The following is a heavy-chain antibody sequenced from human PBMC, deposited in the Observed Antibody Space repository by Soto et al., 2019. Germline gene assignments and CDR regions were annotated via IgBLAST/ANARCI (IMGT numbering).Heavy chain of an antibody. D-gene: IGHD6-13*01. CDR2: IWYDGSNK. Sequence: QVQLVESGGGVVQPGRSLRLSCAASGFTFSSYGMHWVRQAPGKGLEWVAVIWYDGSNKYYADSVKGRFTISRDNSNNPLYLQMNSLRAEGTAVYYCARGSSWYVDYWGQGTLVTVSS. J-gene: IGHJ4*02. CDR1: GFTFSSYG. CDR3: ARGSSWYVDY. V-gene: IGHV3-33*01.